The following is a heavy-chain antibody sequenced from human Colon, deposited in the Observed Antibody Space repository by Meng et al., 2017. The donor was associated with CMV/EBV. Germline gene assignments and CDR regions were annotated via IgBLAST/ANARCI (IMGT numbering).Heavy chain of an antibody. J-gene: IGHJ4*02. CDR1: GVTFSDYA. Sequence: GESLKISCVASGVTFSDYAMSWVRQAPGKGLEWVASISGSGAKTDFAESAKGRFSVSRDNSKNTLYLQMNSLRGEDTAVYYCAKDTILGLIKPSDCWGQGTLVTVSS. V-gene: IGHV3-23*01. CDR2: ISGSGAKT. D-gene: IGHD3/OR15-3a*01. CDR3: AKDTILGLIKPSDC.